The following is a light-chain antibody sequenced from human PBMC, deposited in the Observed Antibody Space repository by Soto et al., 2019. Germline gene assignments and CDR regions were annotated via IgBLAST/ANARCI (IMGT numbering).Light chain of an antibody. V-gene: IGKV3-15*01. J-gene: IGKJ5*01. CDR1: ESVSSN. Sequence: EIVMTQSPATLSVSPGERATLSCRASESVSSNLVWYQQRPGQPPRLLIYGASTRATGVPARFSGSGSGTEFTLPISSLQSEDFAVYYCQQHKNWPPSTFGQGTRLEIK. CDR3: QQHKNWPPST. CDR2: GAS.